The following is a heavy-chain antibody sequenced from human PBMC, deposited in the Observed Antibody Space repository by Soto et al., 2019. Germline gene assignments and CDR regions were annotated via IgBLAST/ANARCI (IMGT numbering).Heavy chain of an antibody. D-gene: IGHD4-17*01. CDR1: GGSISSGGYY. CDR2: IYYSGST. Sequence: PSETLSLTCTVSGGSISSGGYYWSWIRQHPGKGLEWIGYIYYSGSTYYNPSLKSRVTISVDTSKNQFSLKLSSVTAADTAVYYCARVCENGDYYFDYWGQGTLVTVSS. V-gene: IGHV4-31*03. J-gene: IGHJ4*02. CDR3: ARVCENGDYYFDY.